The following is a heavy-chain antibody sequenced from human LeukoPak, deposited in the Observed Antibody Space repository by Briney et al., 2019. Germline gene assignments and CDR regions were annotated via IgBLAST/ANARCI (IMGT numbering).Heavy chain of an antibody. J-gene: IGHJ4*02. CDR1: GYTFTNYA. V-gene: IGHV1-3*01. CDR2: LNAGNGNT. CDR3: ARDLTSHHFDY. Sequence: ASVKVSFKASGYTFTNYAMHWVRQAPGQRLEWMGWLNAGNGNTKYSQKFQGRVTITRDTSASTAYMELSSLRSEDTAVYYCARDLTSHHFDYWGQGTLVTVSS.